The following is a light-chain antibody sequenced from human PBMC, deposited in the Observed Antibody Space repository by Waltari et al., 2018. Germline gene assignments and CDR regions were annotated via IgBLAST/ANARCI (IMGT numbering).Light chain of an antibody. Sequence: AIRMTQSPSSISASTGDRVTISCRASQGISSFLAWYQQKPGKAPKLLIYAASTLQSGVPSRFSGSGSGTDFTLTISCLQSEDFAAYYCQQYYSYPPTFGGGTKVEIK. CDR1: QGISSF. V-gene: IGKV1-8*01. CDR2: AAS. CDR3: QQYYSYPPT. J-gene: IGKJ4*01.